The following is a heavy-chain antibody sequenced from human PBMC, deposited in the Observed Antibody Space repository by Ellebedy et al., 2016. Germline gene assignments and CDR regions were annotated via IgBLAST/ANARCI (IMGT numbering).Heavy chain of an antibody. CDR2: ISAYNGNT. CDR1: GYTFTSYG. J-gene: IGHJ5*02. D-gene: IGHD1-1*01. Sequence: ASVKVSCXASGYTFTSYGISWVRQAPGQGLEWMGWISAYNGNTNYAQKLQGRVTMTTDTSTSTAYMELRSLRSDDTAVYYCARATTGTTDSPFNPWGQGTLVTVSS. CDR3: ARATTGTTDSPFNP. V-gene: IGHV1-18*01.